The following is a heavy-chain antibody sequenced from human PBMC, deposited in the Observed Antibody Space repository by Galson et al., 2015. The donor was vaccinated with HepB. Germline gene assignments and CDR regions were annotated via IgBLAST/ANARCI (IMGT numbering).Heavy chain of an antibody. D-gene: IGHD1-26*01. CDR3: AKRDGSGSSSAFDY. V-gene: IGHV3-23*01. CDR2: ISGSAGST. Sequence: SLRLSCAASGFTFSNYAMSWVRQAPEKGLEWVSTISGSAGSTYYADSVKGRFTISRGNSKTTLFLQMNSLRADDTAVYYCAKRDGSGSSSAFDYWGQGTLVTVSS. J-gene: IGHJ4*02. CDR1: GFTFSNYA.